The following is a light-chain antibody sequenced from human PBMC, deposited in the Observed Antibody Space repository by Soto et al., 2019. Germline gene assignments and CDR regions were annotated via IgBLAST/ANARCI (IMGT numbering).Light chain of an antibody. CDR2: DVS. CDR1: SSDVGGYNY. V-gene: IGLV2-14*01. CDR3: SSYTSSSTLGHAV. Sequence: QSALTQPASVSGSPGQSITISCTGTSSDVGGYNYVSWYQQHPGKAPKLMIYDVSNRPSGVSNRFSGSKSGNTASLTISGLQAEDEADYYCSSYTSSSTLGHAVFGGGTKVTVL. J-gene: IGLJ2*01.